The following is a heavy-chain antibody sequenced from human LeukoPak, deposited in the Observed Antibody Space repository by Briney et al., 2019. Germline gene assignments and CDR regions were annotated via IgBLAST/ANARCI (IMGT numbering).Heavy chain of an antibody. J-gene: IGHJ4*02. D-gene: IGHD3-16*02. CDR2: ITIDGSST. Sequence: PGGSLRLSCVASGVTSRNSWMHWVRQAPGKGLVWVSRITIDGSSTTYADSVKGRFTISRDNSKNTVDLLVNSLRAEDTAVYYCARVWELSYDYWGQGTLVTVSS. V-gene: IGHV3-74*03. CDR3: ARVWELSYDY. CDR1: GVTSRNSW.